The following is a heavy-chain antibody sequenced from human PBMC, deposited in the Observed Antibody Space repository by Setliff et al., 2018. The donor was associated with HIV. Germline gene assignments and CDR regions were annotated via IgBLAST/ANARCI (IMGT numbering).Heavy chain of an antibody. CDR3: TTDNSGYYYRGSYY. CDR1: AFTFSNAW. V-gene: IGHV3-15*07. Sequence: GGSLRLSCAASAFTFSNAWMNWVRQAPGKGLEWVGRIQSKIDGGTTDYAAPVKGRFTISRDDSKNTLYLQMNSLKTEDTAVYYCTTDNSGYYYRGSYYWGQGTLVTVSS. CDR2: IQSKIDGGTT. J-gene: IGHJ4*02. D-gene: IGHD3-22*01.